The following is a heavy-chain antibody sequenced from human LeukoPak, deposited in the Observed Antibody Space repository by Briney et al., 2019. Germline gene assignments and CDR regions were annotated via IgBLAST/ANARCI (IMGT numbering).Heavy chain of an antibody. Sequence: PGGSLRLSCAASGFTFTSYWMSWVRQAPGKGLAWVANTNQDGSEKYYVDSVKGRFTISRDNARNSLHLQMNSLRAEDTAVYYCVRDSSTPDYWGQGTLVTVSS. J-gene: IGHJ4*02. D-gene: IGHD3-10*01. CDR2: TNQDGSEK. CDR1: GFTFTSYW. V-gene: IGHV3-7*01. CDR3: VRDSSTPDY.